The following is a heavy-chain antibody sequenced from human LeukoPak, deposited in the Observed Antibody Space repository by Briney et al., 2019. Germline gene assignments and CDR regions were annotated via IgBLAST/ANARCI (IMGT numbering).Heavy chain of an antibody. Sequence: PGGSLRLSCAASGFNFSTYSMMWVRPAPGKGLTGVSSIGGSSTSIYYAGSVKGRFTISRDNAKNSLYLQMNSLRAEDTAVYYCAREEGKQQMEAFDYWGQGTLVTVSS. V-gene: IGHV3-21*06. CDR3: AREEGKQQMEAFDY. CDR2: IGGSSTSI. J-gene: IGHJ4*02. D-gene: IGHD6-13*01. CDR1: GFNFSTYS.